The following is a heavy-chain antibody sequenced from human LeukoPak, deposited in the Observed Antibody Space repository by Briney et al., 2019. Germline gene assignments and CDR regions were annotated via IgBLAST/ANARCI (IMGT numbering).Heavy chain of an antibody. CDR1: GGSISSYY. CDR3: ANLIYDSRGYYFDS. CDR2: IHYSGTP. V-gene: IGHV4-59*08. J-gene: IGHJ4*02. D-gene: IGHD3-22*01. Sequence: SETLSLTRTVSGGSISSYYWSWIRQPPGKGLEWIGYIHYSGTPNYNPSLKSRVTISVDTSKNQFSLKLSSVTAADTAVYYCANLIYDSRGYYFDSWGQGTLVTVSS.